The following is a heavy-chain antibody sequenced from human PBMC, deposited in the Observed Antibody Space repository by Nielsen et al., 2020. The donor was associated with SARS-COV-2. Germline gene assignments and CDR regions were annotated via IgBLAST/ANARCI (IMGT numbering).Heavy chain of an antibody. Sequence: PGKGLEWVSGISWNSGSIGYADSVKGRFTISRDNAKNSLYLQMNSLRAEDTAVYYCARPANDFWSGYYAGSYYYYGMDVWGQGTTVTVSS. CDR3: ARPANDFWSGYYAGSYYYYGMDV. V-gene: IGHV3-9*01. J-gene: IGHJ6*02. D-gene: IGHD3-3*01. CDR2: ISWNSGSI.